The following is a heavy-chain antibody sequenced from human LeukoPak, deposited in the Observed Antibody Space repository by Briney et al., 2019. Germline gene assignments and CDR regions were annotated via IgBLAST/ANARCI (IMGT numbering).Heavy chain of an antibody. CDR1: GGSISSYY. CDR2: IYYSGST. J-gene: IGHJ4*02. CDR3: ARAPARGYSYGQFDY. V-gene: IGHV4-59*08. D-gene: IGHD5-18*01. Sequence: PSETLSLTCTVSGGSISSYYWSWIRQPPGKGLEWIGYIYYSGSTNYNPSLKSRVTILVDTSKNQFSLKLSSVTAADTAVYYCARAPARGYSYGQFDYWGQGTLVTVSS.